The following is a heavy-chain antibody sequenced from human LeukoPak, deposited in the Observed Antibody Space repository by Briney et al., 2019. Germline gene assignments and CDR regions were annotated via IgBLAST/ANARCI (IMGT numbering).Heavy chain of an antibody. Sequence: ASVKVSCKASGYTFPTYGISWVRQAPGQGLEWMGWISPYNGNTNYAQKFQGRVTMTTDTSTSTAYMELRSLRSDDTAVYYCARGMGRSTFADFDFWGQGTLVTVSS. CDR2: ISPYNGNT. D-gene: IGHD1-26*01. J-gene: IGHJ4*02. V-gene: IGHV1-18*01. CDR3: ARGMGRSTFADFDF. CDR1: GYTFPTYG.